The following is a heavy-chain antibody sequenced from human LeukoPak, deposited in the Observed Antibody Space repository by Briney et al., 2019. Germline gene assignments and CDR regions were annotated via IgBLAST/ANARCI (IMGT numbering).Heavy chain of an antibody. D-gene: IGHD3-3*01. CDR3: ARGRGGTYYDFWSGYSPYYFDY. CDR1: GYTFTSYD. Sequence: GASVKVSCKASGYTFTSYDINWVRQATGQGLEWMGWMNPNSGNTGYAQKFQGRVTMTRNTSISTAYMELSSLRSEDTAVYYCARGRGGTYYDFWSGYSPYYFDYWGQGTLVTVSS. V-gene: IGHV1-8*01. J-gene: IGHJ4*02. CDR2: MNPNSGNT.